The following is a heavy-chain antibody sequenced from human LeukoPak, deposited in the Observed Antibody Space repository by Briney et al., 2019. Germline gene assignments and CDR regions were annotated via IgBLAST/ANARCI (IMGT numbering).Heavy chain of an antibody. CDR3: ATEANDIVVVAGADGFDY. CDR1: GFTFSSYA. V-gene: IGHV3-23*01. J-gene: IGHJ4*02. CDR2: IGGSGDST. D-gene: IGHD2-2*01. Sequence: PGGSLRLSCAASGFTFSSYAMSWVRQAPAKGLEWVSAIGGSGDSTFYADSVKGRFTISRDSSKNTLYLQMNSLRAEDTAVYYCATEANDIVVVAGADGFDYWGQGTLVTVSS.